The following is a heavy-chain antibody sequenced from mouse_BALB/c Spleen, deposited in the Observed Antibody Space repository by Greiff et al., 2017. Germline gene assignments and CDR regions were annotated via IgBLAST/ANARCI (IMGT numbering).Heavy chain of an antibody. CDR3: AREGIYYDYDMDY. J-gene: IGHJ4*01. CDR1: GFTFSSFG. Sequence: EVKLVESGGGLVQPGGSRKLSCAASGFTFSSFGMHWVRQAPEKGLEWVAYISSGSSTIYYADTVKGRFTISRDNPKNTLFLQMTSLRSEDTAMYYCAREGIYYDYDMDYWGQGTSVSVSS. CDR2: ISSGSSTI. V-gene: IGHV5-17*02. D-gene: IGHD2-4*01.